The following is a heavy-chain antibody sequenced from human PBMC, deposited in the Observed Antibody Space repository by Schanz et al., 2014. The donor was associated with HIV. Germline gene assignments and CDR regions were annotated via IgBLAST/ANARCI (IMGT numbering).Heavy chain of an antibody. CDR1: GFTFSTYG. V-gene: IGHV3-30*03. Sequence: QVQLVESGGGVVQPGRSLRLSCAASGFTFSTYGMHWVRQGPGKGLEWVAFISYDGSNKYYADSVKGRFTISRDNSKNTLYLQMNSLRGEDTAVYYCTRRGSAYYFDSWGQGVPVTVSS. J-gene: IGHJ4*02. CDR2: ISYDGSNK. CDR3: TRRGSAYYFDS. D-gene: IGHD6-6*01.